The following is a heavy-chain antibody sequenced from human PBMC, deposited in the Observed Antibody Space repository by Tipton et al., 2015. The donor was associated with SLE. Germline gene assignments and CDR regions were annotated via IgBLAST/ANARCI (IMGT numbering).Heavy chain of an antibody. CDR2: IYYSGST. D-gene: IGHD2-21*01. Sequence: TLSLTCTVSGDSISSGGYYWSWIRRHPGKGLEWVGYIYYSGSTYYNPSLKRRVIISVDTSKNQFSLKVTSVTAADTAVYYCARGHCGGNCDHYYYFYYMDVWGKGTTVIVS. CDR1: GDSISSGGYY. V-gene: IGHV4-31*03. J-gene: IGHJ6*03. CDR3: ARGHCGGNCDHYYYFYYMDV.